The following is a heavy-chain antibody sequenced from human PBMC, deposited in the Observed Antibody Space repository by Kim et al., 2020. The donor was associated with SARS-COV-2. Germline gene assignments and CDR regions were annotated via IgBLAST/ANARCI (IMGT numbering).Heavy chain of an antibody. CDR2: IKPDGSDK. Sequence: GGSLRLSCAASGFTFSSQCMSWVRQAPGKGLEWVANIKPDGSDKYYVDSVKGRFTISRDNAKNSLYLQMDSLRAEDTAVYYCARAEIRGQGTHVTVFS. CDR3: ARAEI. CDR1: GFTFSSQC. V-gene: IGHV3-7*01. J-gene: IGHJ4*02.